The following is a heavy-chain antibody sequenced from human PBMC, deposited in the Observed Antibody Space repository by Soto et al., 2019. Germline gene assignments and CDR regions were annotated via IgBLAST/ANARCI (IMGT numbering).Heavy chain of an antibody. V-gene: IGHV1-69*13. CDR2: IIPIFGTA. CDR3: ARDKMGATTRYYYYYGMDV. J-gene: IGHJ6*02. CDR1: GGTFSSYA. D-gene: IGHD1-26*01. Sequence: SVKVSCKASGGTFSSYAIRWVRQAPGQGLEWMGGIIPIFGTANYAQKFQGRVTITADESTSTAYMELSSLRSEDTAVYYCARDKMGATTRYYYYYGMDVWGQGTTVTVSS.